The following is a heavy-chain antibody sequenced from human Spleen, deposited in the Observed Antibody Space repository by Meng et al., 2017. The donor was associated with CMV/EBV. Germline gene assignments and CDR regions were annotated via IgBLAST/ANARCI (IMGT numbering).Heavy chain of an antibody. CDR1: GFTFSSSS. CDR2: ISSSSSYI. CDR3: ARDRFLEWSSYYYYGMDV. Sequence: GGSLRLSCAASGFTFSSSSMNWVRQAPGKGLEWVSFISSSSSYIYYADSVKGRFTISRDNAKNSLYLQMNSLRAEDTAVYYCARDRFLEWSSYYYYGMDVWGQGTTVTVSS. D-gene: IGHD3-3*01. J-gene: IGHJ6*02. V-gene: IGHV3-21*01.